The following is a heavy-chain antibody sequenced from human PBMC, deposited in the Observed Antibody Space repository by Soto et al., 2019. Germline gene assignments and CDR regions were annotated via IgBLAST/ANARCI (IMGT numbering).Heavy chain of an antibody. CDR3: ARDRTVTRVAAYSYYYYYYMDV. J-gene: IGHJ6*03. Sequence: GGSLRLSCAASGFTFSDYYMSWIRQAPGKGLEWVSYISSSGSTIYYADSVKGRFTISRDNAKNSLYLQMNSLRAEDTAVYYCARDRTVTRVAAYSYYYYYYMDVWGKGTTVTVSS. V-gene: IGHV3-11*01. CDR2: ISSSGSTI. D-gene: IGHD4-17*01. CDR1: GFTFSDYY.